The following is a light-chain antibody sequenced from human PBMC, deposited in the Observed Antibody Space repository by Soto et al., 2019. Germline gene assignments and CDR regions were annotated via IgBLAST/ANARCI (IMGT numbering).Light chain of an antibody. Sequence: EIVLTQSPGTLSLSPGERANLSCRASQSVSSNYLTWYQQKPGQAPRLLIHGASSRATGIPDRFSGSGSGTDFTLIISRLEPEDFAVYYCQQYGGSPLTFGGGTKVEIK. CDR1: QSVSSNY. J-gene: IGKJ4*01. V-gene: IGKV3-20*01. CDR3: QQYGGSPLT. CDR2: GAS.